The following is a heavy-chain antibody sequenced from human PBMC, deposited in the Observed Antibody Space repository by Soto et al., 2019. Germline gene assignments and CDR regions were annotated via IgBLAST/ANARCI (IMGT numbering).Heavy chain of an antibody. D-gene: IGHD3-10*01. CDR1: GFTFSSYG. CDR2: IIYDGSTK. V-gene: IGHV3-30*18. J-gene: IGHJ4*02. CDR3: AKDRIGAGVRGYFDY. Sequence: QVQLVESGGGVVQPGRSLRLSCAASGFTFSSYGMHWVRQAPGKGLEWVAVIIYDGSTKYYADSVKGRFTISRDNSKSKLYLQMNSLRAEDTAVYYCAKDRIGAGVRGYFDYWGQGTLGTVSS.